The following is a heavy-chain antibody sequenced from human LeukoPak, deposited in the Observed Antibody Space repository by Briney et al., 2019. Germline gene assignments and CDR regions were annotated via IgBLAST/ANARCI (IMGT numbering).Heavy chain of an antibody. CDR3: AKAPIVVVTAIGSRGAIDI. D-gene: IGHD2-21*02. V-gene: IGHV3-23*01. CDR1: GFTFSSYA. CDR2: ISVSGGST. J-gene: IGHJ3*02. Sequence: GGSLRLSCAASGFTFSSYAMSWVRHAPAKGLEWVSAISVSGGSTFYADSVERRFTISRDISENTLYLQMNSLRSEDTAVYYCAKAPIVVVTAIGSRGAIDIWGQGTMVTVSS.